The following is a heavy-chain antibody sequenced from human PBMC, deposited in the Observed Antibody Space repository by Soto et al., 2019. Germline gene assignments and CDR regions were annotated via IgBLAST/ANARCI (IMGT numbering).Heavy chain of an antibody. CDR2: SNHSGST. CDR3: ARGDYDYIWGSYRRDAFDI. J-gene: IGHJ3*02. CDR1: GGSFSDYY. Sequence: QVQLQQRGAGLLKPSETLSLTCAVYGGSFSDYYWNWIRQPPGKRLEWIGESNHSGSTNYNPSLKIRVTISVDTSKSQFSLKLTSVTAADTALYYCARGDYDYIWGSYRRDAFDIWGQGTVVTVSP. V-gene: IGHV4-34*01. D-gene: IGHD3-16*02.